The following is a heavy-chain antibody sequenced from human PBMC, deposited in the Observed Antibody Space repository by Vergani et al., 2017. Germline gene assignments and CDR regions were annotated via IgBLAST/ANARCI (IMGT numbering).Heavy chain of an antibody. V-gene: IGHV5-51*01. CDR1: GYSFTSYW. D-gene: IGHD3-3*01. Sequence: EVQLVQSGAEVKKPGESLKISCKGSGYSFTSYWIGWVRQMPGKGLEWMGIIYPGDSDTRYSPSFQGQVTISAAKSISTAYLQWSSLKASDTAMYYCARQENDFWSGYYSNFDYWGQGTLVTVSS. CDR2: IYPGDSDT. CDR3: ARQENDFWSGYYSNFDY. J-gene: IGHJ4*02.